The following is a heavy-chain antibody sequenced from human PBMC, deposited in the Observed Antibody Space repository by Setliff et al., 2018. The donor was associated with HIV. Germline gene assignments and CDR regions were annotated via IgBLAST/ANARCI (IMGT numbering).Heavy chain of an antibody. CDR1: GGSISSYY. CDR3: ARVPRQLLKGAAAYFDY. Sequence: SETLSLTCTVSGGSISSYYWNWIRQPPGKGLEWIGYIYYSGSTNYKPSLKSRVTISVDMSKNQFSLRLSSATAADTAVYYCARVPRQLLKGAAAYFDYWGQGILVTVSS. J-gene: IGHJ4*02. V-gene: IGHV4-59*08. CDR2: IYYSGST. D-gene: IGHD5-18*01.